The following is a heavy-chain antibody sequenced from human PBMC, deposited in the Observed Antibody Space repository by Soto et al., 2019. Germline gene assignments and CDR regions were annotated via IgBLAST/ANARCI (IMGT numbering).Heavy chain of an antibody. CDR2: IYTTTGST. V-gene: IGHV4-4*07. CDR3: ARDSVPSLYYVGGPRD. CDR1: GGSINSYY. D-gene: IGHD3-16*01. Sequence: QVQLQESGPGLVKPSETLTLTCTVSGGSINSYYWSWIRQPAGKGLEWIGRIYTTTGSTNYNPSLKSRVSMSVDTSKNQCSLNLRSVTAADTAVYYCARDSVPSLYYVGGPRDWRQGALVTVSS. J-gene: IGHJ4*02.